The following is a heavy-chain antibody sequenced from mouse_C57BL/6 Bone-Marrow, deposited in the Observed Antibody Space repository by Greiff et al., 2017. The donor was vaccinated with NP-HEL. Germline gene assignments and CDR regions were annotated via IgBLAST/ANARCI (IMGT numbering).Heavy chain of an antibody. J-gene: IGHJ2*01. CDR3: AHYGSSYDY. Sequence: LVESGPELVKPGASVKISCKASGYAFSSSWMNWVKQRPGKGLEWIGRIYPGDGDTNYNGKFKGKATLTADKSSSTAYMQLSSLTSEDSAVYFCAHYGSSYDYWGQGTTLTVSS. D-gene: IGHD1-1*01. CDR1: GYAFSSSW. CDR2: IYPGDGDT. V-gene: IGHV1-82*01.